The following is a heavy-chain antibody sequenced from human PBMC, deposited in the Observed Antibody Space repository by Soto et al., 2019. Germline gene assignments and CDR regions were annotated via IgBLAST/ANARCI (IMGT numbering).Heavy chain of an antibody. J-gene: IGHJ4*02. V-gene: IGHV1-18*01. CDR3: ARDYDILTGSDY. D-gene: IGHD3-9*01. CDR1: GYTFTNDG. Sequence: ASVKVSCKASGYTFTNDGISWVRQAPGQGLEWMGWISAYNGNTNYAQKLQGRVTITADESTSTAYMELRSLRSDDTAVYYCARDYDILTGSDYWGQGTLVTVSS. CDR2: ISAYNGNT.